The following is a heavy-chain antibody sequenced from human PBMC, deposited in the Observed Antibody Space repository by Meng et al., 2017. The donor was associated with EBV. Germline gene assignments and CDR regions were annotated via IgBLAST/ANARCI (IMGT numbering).Heavy chain of an antibody. CDR3: AHIIAARPFDY. CDR2: IYWDDDK. V-gene: IGHV2-5*02. J-gene: IGHJ4*02. CDR1: GFSLSTRGVG. D-gene: IGHD6-6*01. Sequence: QIPVEESCPTLVKPTQTLTLSCHFSGFSLSTRGVGVGWIRQPPGKALEWLALIYWDDDKRYSPSLKSRLTITKDTSKNQVVLTMTNMDPVDAATYYCAHIIAARPFDYWGQGTLVTVSS.